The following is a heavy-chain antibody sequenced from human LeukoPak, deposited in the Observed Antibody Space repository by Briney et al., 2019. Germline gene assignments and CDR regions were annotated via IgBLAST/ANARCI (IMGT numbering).Heavy chain of an antibody. D-gene: IGHD4-17*01. J-gene: IGHJ5*02. CDR1: GGSFSGYY. CDR2: INHSGST. V-gene: IGHV4-34*01. Sequence: SETLSLTCAVYGGSFSGYYWSWIRQPPGKGLEWIGEINHSGSTNYNPSLKSRVTISVDTSKNQFSLKLSSVTAADTAVYYCARGRASFYGDYYYWFDPWGQGTLVTVSS. CDR3: ARGRASFYGDYYYWFDP.